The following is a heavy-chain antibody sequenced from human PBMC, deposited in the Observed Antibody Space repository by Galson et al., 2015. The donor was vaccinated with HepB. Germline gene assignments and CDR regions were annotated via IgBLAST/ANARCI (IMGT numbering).Heavy chain of an antibody. D-gene: IGHD5-18*01. J-gene: IGHJ4*02. CDR1: GFAFDDHA. V-gene: IGHV3-43D*03. Sequence: SLRLSCAGSGFAFDDHAMHWVRQAPGKGLEWVSLISWDGVNTYYTDSVKGRFTISRDNIKNSLDLQMNSLRTEDTALYYCARADGYSYGSLDFWGQGTLVTV. CDR2: ISWDGVNT. CDR3: ARADGYSYGSLDF.